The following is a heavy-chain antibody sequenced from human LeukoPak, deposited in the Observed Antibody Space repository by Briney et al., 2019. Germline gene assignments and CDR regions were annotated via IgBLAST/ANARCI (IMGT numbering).Heavy chain of an antibody. J-gene: IGHJ5*02. D-gene: IGHD5-18*01. CDR1: GYTFTSYG. Sequence: ASVKVSCKASGYTFTSYGINWVRQAPGQALEWMGWISPYNDNTNYAQNLHARVIMTTDTSTSTAYMELRTLKSDDTAMYYCARALPHRRLMDTTMEQHWFDPWGQGTLVTVSS. CDR2: ISPYNDNT. CDR3: ARALPHRRLMDTTMEQHWFDP. V-gene: IGHV1-18*01.